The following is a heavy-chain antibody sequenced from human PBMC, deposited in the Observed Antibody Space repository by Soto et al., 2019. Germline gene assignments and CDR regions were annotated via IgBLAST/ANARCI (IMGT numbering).Heavy chain of an antibody. V-gene: IGHV5-51*01. J-gene: IGHJ4*02. CDR1: GYSFTRFW. D-gene: IGHD6-6*01. CDR3: AKTYSISAGTDY. Sequence: PGESLKISCKGSGYSFTRFWIAWVRQMPGKGLEWMGIIYPGDSDTRYSPSFQGQVTISADKSISTAYLQWSSLKASDTAMYYCAKTYSISAGTDYWGQGTLFTVSS. CDR2: IYPGDSDT.